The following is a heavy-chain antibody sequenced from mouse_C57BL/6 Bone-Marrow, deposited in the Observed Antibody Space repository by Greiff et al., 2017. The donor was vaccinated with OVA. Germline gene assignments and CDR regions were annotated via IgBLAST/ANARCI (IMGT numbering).Heavy chain of an antibody. V-gene: IGHV5-4*01. CDR2: ISDGGSYT. J-gene: IGHJ2*01. D-gene: IGHD1-1*01. Sequence: EVKLMESGGGLVKPGGSLKLSCAASGFTFSSYAMSWVRQTPEKRLEWVATISDGGSYTYYPDNVKGRFTISRDNAKNNLYLQMSHLKSEDTAMYYCARDRVIPTVKGPYYFDYWGHGTTPTVSS. CDR1: GFTFSSYA. CDR3: ARDRVIPTVKGPYYFDY.